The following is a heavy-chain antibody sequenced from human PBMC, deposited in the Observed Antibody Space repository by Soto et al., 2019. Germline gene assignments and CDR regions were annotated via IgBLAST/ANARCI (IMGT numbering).Heavy chain of an antibody. CDR2: ISGGNT. J-gene: IGHJ4*02. Sequence: EVQLLESGGGLVQPGGSLTLSCAASGFTFSSCPMTWVRQAPGKGLEWISTISGGNTHYADSVKGRFTISRDNSKSTLFLQLDSLRTEATATYSCVKGGWGTVLDHWGQGTLVTVSS. CDR1: GFTFSSCP. CDR3: VKGGWGTVLDH. V-gene: IGHV3-23*01. D-gene: IGHD7-27*01.